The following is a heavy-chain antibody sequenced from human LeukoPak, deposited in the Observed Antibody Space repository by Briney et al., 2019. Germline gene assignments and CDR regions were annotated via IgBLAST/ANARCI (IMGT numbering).Heavy chain of an antibody. CDR3: TRVRDSSGWPHYYYSYYMDV. D-gene: IGHD6-19*01. CDR1: GFVFGDYA. J-gene: IGHJ6*03. V-gene: IGHV3-49*03. CDR2: IRSRDYGATV. Sequence: PGGSLRLSCTASGFVFGDYALSWFRQAPGKGLEWVGFIRSRDYGATVGYAASVKGRFTMSREDSKSIAYLQMNSLKTEDTGVYYCTRVRDSSGWPHYYYSYYMDVWGKGTTVTVSS.